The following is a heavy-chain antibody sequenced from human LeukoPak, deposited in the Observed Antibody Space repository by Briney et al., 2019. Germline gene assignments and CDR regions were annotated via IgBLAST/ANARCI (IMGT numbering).Heavy chain of an antibody. J-gene: IGHJ4*02. CDR2: INAETGNP. Sequence: GASVKVSYKASGYTFTSYGISWVRQAPGQGLEWMGWINAETGNPTYARGFTGQYVFSVDTSVTTAYLQISSLRTEDTAVYYCARGGYYGGSGTYGFFDYWGQGSLVTVSS. CDR3: ARGGYYGGSGTYGFFDY. D-gene: IGHD3-10*01. CDR1: GYTFTSYG. V-gene: IGHV7-4-1*02.